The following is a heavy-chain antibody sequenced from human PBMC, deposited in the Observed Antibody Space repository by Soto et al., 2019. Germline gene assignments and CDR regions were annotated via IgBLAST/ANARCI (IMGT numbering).Heavy chain of an antibody. Sequence: GSLLLSCSASGFTFSSYSMNWVRQAPGKGLEWVSSISSSSSYIYYADSVKGRFTISRDNAKNSLYLQMNSLRAEDTAVYYCALTNWNDESEDYWGQGTPVTVYS. CDR3: ALTNWNDESEDY. D-gene: IGHD1-1*01. V-gene: IGHV3-21*01. CDR2: ISSSSSYI. J-gene: IGHJ4*02. CDR1: GFTFSSYS.